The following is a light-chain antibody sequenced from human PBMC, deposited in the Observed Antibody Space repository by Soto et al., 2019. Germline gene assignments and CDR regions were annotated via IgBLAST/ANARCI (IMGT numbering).Light chain of an antibody. J-gene: IGKJ1*01. CDR2: AAS. CDR1: QSINSN. Sequence: EIVLTQSPATLSVSPGERVTLSCRASQSINSNLAWYQQKPGQSPRLLIYAASTRAAGLPARFSGSGSGTEFVLNISSLKSEDFAVYHCQQDNNWTMERTFGQGTKVEIK. V-gene: IGKV3-15*01. CDR3: QQDNNWTMERT.